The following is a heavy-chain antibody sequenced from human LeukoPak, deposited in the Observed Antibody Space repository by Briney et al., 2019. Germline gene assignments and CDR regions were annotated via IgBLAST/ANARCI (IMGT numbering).Heavy chain of an antibody. CDR1: GYTLTELS. D-gene: IGHD5-12*01. CDR2: FDPEDGET. CDR3: ATARYSGYVLAYNFDY. J-gene: IGHJ4*02. Sequence: GASVKVSCKXSGYTLTELSMHWVRQAPGKGLEWMGGFDPEDGETIYSQKFQGRVTMTEDTSTDTAYMELSSLRSEDTAVYYCATARYSGYVLAYNFDYWGQGTLVTVSS. V-gene: IGHV1-24*01.